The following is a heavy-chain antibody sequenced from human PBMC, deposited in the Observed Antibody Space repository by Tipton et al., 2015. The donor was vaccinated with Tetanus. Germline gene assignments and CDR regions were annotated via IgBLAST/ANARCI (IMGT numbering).Heavy chain of an antibody. CDR3: ARGGTMVHGVILQDHFYY. V-gene: IGHV4-30-4*01. J-gene: IGHJ4*02. CDR2: VSDSGST. CDR1: GGSISSADYY. Sequence: TLSLTCTVSGGSISSADYYWSWIRQPPGKGLEWIGYVSDSGSTYSNPSLRSRIIISVDTSKNQFSLILSSVTAADTAVYYCARGGTMVHGVILQDHFYYWGQGTLVTVSS. D-gene: IGHD3-10*01.